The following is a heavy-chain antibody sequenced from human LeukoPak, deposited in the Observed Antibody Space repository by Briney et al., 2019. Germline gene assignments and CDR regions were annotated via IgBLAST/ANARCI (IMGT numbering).Heavy chain of an antibody. CDR3: ARDRPDFWSGYNWFDP. Sequence: SETLSLTCTVSGGSISSSSYYWGWIRQPPGKGLEWIGTIYYSGSTYYNPSLKSRVTISVDTSKNQFSLKLSSVTAADTAVYYCARDRPDFWSGYNWFDPWGQGTLVTVSS. D-gene: IGHD3-3*01. CDR2: IYYSGST. J-gene: IGHJ5*02. CDR1: GGSISSSSYY. V-gene: IGHV4-39*07.